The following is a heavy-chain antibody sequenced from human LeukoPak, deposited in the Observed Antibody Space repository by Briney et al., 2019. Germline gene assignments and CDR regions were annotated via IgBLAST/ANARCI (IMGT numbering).Heavy chain of an antibody. V-gene: IGHV3-7*01. D-gene: IGHD1-26*01. CDR3: AAYSGSYPEYFQY. Sequence: GGSLRLSCAASGFTFSSYEMNWVRQAPGKGLEWVANIKQDGSEKYYVDSVKGRFTISRDNAKNSLYLQMNSLRAEDTAVYYCAAYSGSYPEYFQYWGQGILVTVSS. J-gene: IGHJ1*01. CDR1: GFTFSSYE. CDR2: IKQDGSEK.